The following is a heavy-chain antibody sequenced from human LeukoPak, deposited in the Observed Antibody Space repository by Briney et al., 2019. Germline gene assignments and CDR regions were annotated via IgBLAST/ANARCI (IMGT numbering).Heavy chain of an antibody. Sequence: SETLSLTCTVSGGSISSYYWSWIRQPPGKGLEWIGYIYYSGNTDYNPSLKSRVTISVDTSKNQFSLKLTSVTAADTAVYYCARAGTYSGSYRFDSWGQGTLVTVSS. CDR2: IYYSGNT. J-gene: IGHJ4*02. D-gene: IGHD1-26*01. CDR1: GGSISSYY. CDR3: ARAGTYSGSYRFDS. V-gene: IGHV4-59*01.